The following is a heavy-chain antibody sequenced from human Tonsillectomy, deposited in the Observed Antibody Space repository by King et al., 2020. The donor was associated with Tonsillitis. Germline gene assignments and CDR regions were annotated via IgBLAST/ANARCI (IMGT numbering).Heavy chain of an antibody. Sequence: VQLVESGGGLVKPGGSLRLSCAGSEFTFSTYTMNWVRQAPGRGLEWVSSISRGSTYIYYADSVRGRFTISRDNAKHSLYLQMNSLRAEDTAVYYCAREEFSAGSSWRHSFFHGMDVWDQGTTVTVSS. J-gene: IGHJ6*02. CDR3: AREEFSAGSSWRHSFFHGMDV. CDR2: ISRGSTYI. CDR1: EFTFSTYT. V-gene: IGHV3-21*01. D-gene: IGHD6-13*01.